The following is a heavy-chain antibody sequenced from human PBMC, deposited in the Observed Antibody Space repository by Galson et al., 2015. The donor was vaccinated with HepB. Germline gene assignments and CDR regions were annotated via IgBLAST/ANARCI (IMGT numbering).Heavy chain of an antibody. D-gene: IGHD6-13*01. CDR3: TTDGSISTSWESDPFDV. V-gene: IGHV1-69*13. CDR2: VIPIFGTG. CDR1: GGTVKNHA. Sequence: SVKVSCKASGGTVKNHAISWVRQAPGLGLEWVGGVIPIFGTGTSAQKFQGRVTITADESTSTAYMELSSLRSEDTAIYYCTTDGSISTSWESDPFDVWGQGTIVTVSS. J-gene: IGHJ3*01.